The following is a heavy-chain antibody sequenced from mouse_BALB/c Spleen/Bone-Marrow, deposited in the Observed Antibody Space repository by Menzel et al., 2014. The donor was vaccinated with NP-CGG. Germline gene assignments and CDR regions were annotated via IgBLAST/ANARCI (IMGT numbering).Heavy chain of an antibody. V-gene: IGHV14-3*02. D-gene: IGHD1-1*01. CDR2: IDPANGNT. CDR3: ASYCDGSSEFAY. J-gene: IGHJ3*01. Sequence: VQLQQSGAELVKPGASVKLSCTASGFNIKDTYMHWVKQRPEQGLEWIGRIDPANGNTKYDPKFQGKATITADTSSNTAYLQLSSLTSEDTAVYYCASYCDGSSEFAYWGQGTLVTVSA. CDR1: GFNIKDTY.